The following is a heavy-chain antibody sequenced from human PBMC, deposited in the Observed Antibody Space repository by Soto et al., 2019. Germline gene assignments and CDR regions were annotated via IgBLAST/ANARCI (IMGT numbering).Heavy chain of an antibody. Sequence: QVQLVQSGAEVKKPGASVKVSCKASGYTFTSYDINWVRQATGQWLEWIGWMNPNSGNTGKAQKFQGRVTMNRNTSISTAYMELSSLRSEATAVYYCAGEVSGWFDPWGQGTLVTVSS. V-gene: IGHV1-8*01. D-gene: IGHD1-20*01. J-gene: IGHJ5*02. CDR2: MNPNSGNT. CDR1: GYTFTSYD. CDR3: AGEVSGWFDP.